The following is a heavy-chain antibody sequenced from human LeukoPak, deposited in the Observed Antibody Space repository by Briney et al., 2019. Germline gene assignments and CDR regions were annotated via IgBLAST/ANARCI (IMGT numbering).Heavy chain of an antibody. D-gene: IGHD2-15*01. CDR1: GITFSSYG. CDR2: IKQDGSEK. J-gene: IGHJ6*03. V-gene: IGHV3-7*01. Sequence: GGSLRLSCAASGITFSSYGMSWVRQAPGKGLEWVANIKQDGSEKYYVDSVKGRFTISRDNAKNPLYLQMNSLRAEDTAVYYCARCSNNYYYYMDVWGKGTTVTVSS. CDR3: ARCSNNYYYYMDV.